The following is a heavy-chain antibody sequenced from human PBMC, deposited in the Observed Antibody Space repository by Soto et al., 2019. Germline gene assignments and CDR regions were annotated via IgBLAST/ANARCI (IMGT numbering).Heavy chain of an antibody. CDR2: ISGSGGST. J-gene: IGHJ6*02. CDR3: AKEIYGYYYYGMDV. CDR1: GFTFSSYA. Sequence: GGSLRLSCAASGFTFSSYAMSWVRQAPGKGLEWVSAISGSGGSTYYADSVKGRFTISRDNSKNTLYLQMNSLRAEDTAVYYCAKEIYGYYYYGMDVWGQGTTVTRLL. D-gene: IGHD4-17*01. V-gene: IGHV3-23*01.